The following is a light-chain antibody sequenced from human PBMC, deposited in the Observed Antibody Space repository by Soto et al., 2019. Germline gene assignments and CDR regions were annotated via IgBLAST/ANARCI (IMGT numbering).Light chain of an antibody. V-gene: IGKV3-15*01. CDR1: QSVSSN. CDR2: GAY. J-gene: IGKJ4*01. Sequence: EIVMTQSPGTLSESPGESANLSCRASQSVSSNLALYQHKPGQAPRLLIYGAYTRATGIPARFSGSGSGTECSLTIRRLQSEDFALYDCQEYNKWPLTVGGGTKV. CDR3: QEYNKWPLT.